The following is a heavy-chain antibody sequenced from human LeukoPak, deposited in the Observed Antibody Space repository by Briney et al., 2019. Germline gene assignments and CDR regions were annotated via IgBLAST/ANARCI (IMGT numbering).Heavy chain of an antibody. D-gene: IGHD7-27*01. CDR1: GFTFSSYW. CDR2: IKQDGTEK. Sequence: PGGSLRLSCAASGFTFSSYWMSWVRQAPGKGLEWVANIKQDGTEKFYVDSVKGRFIISRDNAKNSLYLQMNSLRAEDTAVYYCARDDGALGRVDYWGQGTLVTVSS. CDR3: ARDDGALGRVDY. V-gene: IGHV3-7*01. J-gene: IGHJ4*02.